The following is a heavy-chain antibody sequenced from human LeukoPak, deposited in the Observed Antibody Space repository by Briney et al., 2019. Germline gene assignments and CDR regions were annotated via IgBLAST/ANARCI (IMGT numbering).Heavy chain of an antibody. CDR2: INIGSNYI. Sequence: PGGSLRLSCAASGFTFSTYSMNWVRQTPGKGLEWGSSINIGSNYIYDADSVRGRFTISRDNAKNSQYLQMTSLRAEDTALYYCARFKTSPGGVAFDIWGQGTMVIVSS. D-gene: IGHD1-1*01. J-gene: IGHJ3*02. CDR1: GFTFSTYS. CDR3: ARFKTSPGGVAFDI. V-gene: IGHV3-21*06.